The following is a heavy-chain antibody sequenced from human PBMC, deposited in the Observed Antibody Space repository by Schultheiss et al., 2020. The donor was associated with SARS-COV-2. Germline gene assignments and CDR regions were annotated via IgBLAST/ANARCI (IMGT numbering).Heavy chain of an antibody. D-gene: IGHD3-10*01. Sequence: SETLSLTCTVSGGFISSYYWSWIRQPPGKGLEWIGYIYYRGSTNYNPSLKSRVTISVDTSKNQFSLRLSSVTAADTAVYYCARDSAYYYASGVYYYMDVWGKGTMVTVSS. J-gene: IGHJ6*03. CDR1: GGFISSYY. V-gene: IGHV4-59*01. CDR3: ARDSAYYYASGVYYYMDV. CDR2: IYYRGST.